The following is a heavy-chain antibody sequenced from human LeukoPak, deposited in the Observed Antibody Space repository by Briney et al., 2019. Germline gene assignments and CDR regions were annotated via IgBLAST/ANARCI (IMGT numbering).Heavy chain of an antibody. D-gene: IGHD2-8*01. Sequence: GGSLRLSCAASGFTFSSYGMHWVRQAPGKGLEWVAFIRYDGSNKYYADSVKGRFTISRDNSKNTLYLQMNSLRAEDTAVYYCAKARPMVKGYYFDYWGQGTLVTVSS. V-gene: IGHV3-30*02. J-gene: IGHJ4*02. CDR1: GFTFSSYG. CDR2: IRYDGSNK. CDR3: AKARPMVKGYYFDY.